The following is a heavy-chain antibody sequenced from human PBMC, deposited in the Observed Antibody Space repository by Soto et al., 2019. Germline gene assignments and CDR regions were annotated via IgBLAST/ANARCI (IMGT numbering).Heavy chain of an antibody. V-gene: IGHV4-34*01. CDR3: ARGVDYDILTGYYFDY. CDR2: INHSGST. J-gene: IGHJ4*02. D-gene: IGHD3-9*01. Sequence: SETLSLTCAVYGGSFSGYYWSWIRQPPGKGLEWIGEINHSGSTNYNPSLKSRVTISVDTSKNHFSLKLSSVTAADTAVYYCARGVDYDILTGYYFDYWGQGTLVTVSS. CDR1: GGSFSGYY.